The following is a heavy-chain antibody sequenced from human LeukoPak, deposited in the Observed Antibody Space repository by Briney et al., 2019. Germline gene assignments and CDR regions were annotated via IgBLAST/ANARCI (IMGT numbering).Heavy chain of an antibody. CDR2: ISGSGGST. J-gene: IGHJ6*03. V-gene: IGHV3-23*01. D-gene: IGHD2-2*01. CDR1: GFTFSSYA. Sequence: GGSLRLSCAASGFTFSSYAMSWVRQAPGKGLEWVSAISGSGGSTYYADSVKGRFTIPRDNSKNTLYLQMNSLRAEDTAVYYCAKDRDDIVVVPAAHYYYYYMDVWGKGTTVTVSS. CDR3: AKDRDDIVVVPAAHYYYYYMDV.